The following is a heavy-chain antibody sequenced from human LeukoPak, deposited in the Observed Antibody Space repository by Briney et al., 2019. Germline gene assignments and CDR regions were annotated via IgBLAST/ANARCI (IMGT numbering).Heavy chain of an antibody. CDR3: ARGPNDV. CDR1: GYTFASYY. CDR2: INPSGVST. Sequence: ASVKDSCKASGYTFASYYMHWVRQAPGQRLEWIGIINPSGVSTSYAQKFQGRVTMTRDTSTSKVYMELSSLRSEDTGVYYCARGPNDVWGQGTLVTVSS. D-gene: IGHD2-8*01. V-gene: IGHV1-46*01. J-gene: IGHJ4*02.